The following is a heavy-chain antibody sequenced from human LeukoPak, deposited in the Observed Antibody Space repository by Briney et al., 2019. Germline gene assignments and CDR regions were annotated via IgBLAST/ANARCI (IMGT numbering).Heavy chain of an antibody. D-gene: IGHD5-18*01. CDR2: MNPNSGST. CDR1: GYTFTSYD. V-gene: IGHV1-8*01. Sequence: ASVKVSCKASGYTFTSYDINWVRQATGQGLEWMGWMNPNSGSTGYAQKFQGRVTMTRDTSISTAYMELSSLRSEDTAIYYCARDASGCGYVFDRWFDPWGQGTLVTVSS. J-gene: IGHJ5*02. CDR3: ARDASGCGYVFDRWFDP.